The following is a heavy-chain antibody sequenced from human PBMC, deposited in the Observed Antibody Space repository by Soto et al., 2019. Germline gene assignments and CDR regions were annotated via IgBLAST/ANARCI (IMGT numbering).Heavy chain of an antibody. J-gene: IGHJ5*02. D-gene: IGHD6-13*01. V-gene: IGHV4-34*01. Sequence: QVQLQQWGAGLLKPSETLSLTCAVYGGSFSGYYWSWIRQPPGKGLAWIGEINHSGSTNYNPSLKSRVTISVDTSKNQFSVKLSSVTAADAAVYYCARGQAAGTRWFDPWGQGTLVTVSS. CDR3: ARGQAAGTRWFDP. CDR2: INHSGST. CDR1: GGSFSGYY.